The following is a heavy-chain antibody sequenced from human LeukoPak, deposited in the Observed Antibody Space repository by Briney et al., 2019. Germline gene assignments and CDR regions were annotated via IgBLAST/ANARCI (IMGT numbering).Heavy chain of an antibody. D-gene: IGHD6-19*01. Sequence: GGSLRLSCAASGFTFSSYDMHWVRQATGKGLEWVSAIGTAGDTYYPGSVKGRFTISRENAKNSLYLQMNSLRAGGTAVYYCARGALLKDIAVAAYYYYGMDVWGQGTTVTVSS. V-gene: IGHV3-13*01. CDR3: ARGALLKDIAVAAYYYYGMDV. J-gene: IGHJ6*02. CDR2: IGTAGDT. CDR1: GFTFSSYD.